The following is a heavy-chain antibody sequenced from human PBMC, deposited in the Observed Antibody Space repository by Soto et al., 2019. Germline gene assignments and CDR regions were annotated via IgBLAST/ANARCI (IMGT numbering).Heavy chain of an antibody. CDR1: GDSIRRAYF. CDR3: VRTTTSPRRFDS. Sequence: SATLSLACPVSGDSIRRAYFWAWIRPPPGKGLEWIGSIYHSGTTYYNPSFNSRVTISVDTSKNQFSLILSSVTAADTAVYYCVRTTTSPRRFDSWGQGNLVTFS. J-gene: IGHJ5*01. CDR2: IYHSGTT. V-gene: IGHV4-38-2*01. D-gene: IGHD4-17*01.